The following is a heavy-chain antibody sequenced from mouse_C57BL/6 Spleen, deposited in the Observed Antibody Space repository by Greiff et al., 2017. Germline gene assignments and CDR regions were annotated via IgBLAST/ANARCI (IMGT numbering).Heavy chain of an antibody. CDR2: INPNNGGT. V-gene: IGHV1-26*01. CDR1: GYTFTDYY. CDR3: ARKRDYGNYVFDY. D-gene: IGHD2-1*01. Sequence: VQLQQSGPELVKPGASVKISCKASGYTFTDYYMNWVKQSHGKSLEWIGDINPNNGGTSYNQKFKGKATLTVDKSSSTAYMELRSLTSEDSAVYYCARKRDYGNYVFDYWGQGTTLTVAS. J-gene: IGHJ2*01.